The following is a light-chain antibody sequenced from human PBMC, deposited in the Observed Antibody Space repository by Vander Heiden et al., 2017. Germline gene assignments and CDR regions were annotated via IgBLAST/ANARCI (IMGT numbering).Light chain of an antibody. CDR1: SLRNYY. V-gene: IGLV3-19*01. Sequence: SSVLTQDPAVSVASGQTVRLTCLGDSLRNYYAYWYQQKPGQAPGLVLHARSNRPSGIPDRCSGSSSGNTASLTITGAQAEDEADYYCNSRDSSGNHVVFGGGTKLTVL. J-gene: IGLJ2*01. CDR3: NSRDSSGNHVV. CDR2: ARS.